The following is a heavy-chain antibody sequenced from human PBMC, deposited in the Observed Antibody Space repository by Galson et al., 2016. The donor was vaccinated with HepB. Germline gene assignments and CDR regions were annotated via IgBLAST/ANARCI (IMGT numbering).Heavy chain of an antibody. V-gene: IGHV4-31*03. J-gene: IGHJ1*01. CDR2: MYYSGNA. CDR1: GGSISSLGHY. D-gene: IGHD6-19*01. CDR3: ARDGTVAPGY. Sequence: TLSLTCTVSGGSISSLGHYWTWIRQNPEKGLQWIGYMYYSGNAHYNPSLKSRVIISIDTSKNQISLKLSSVTAADTAVYYCARDGTVAPGYWGQGTLVTVSS.